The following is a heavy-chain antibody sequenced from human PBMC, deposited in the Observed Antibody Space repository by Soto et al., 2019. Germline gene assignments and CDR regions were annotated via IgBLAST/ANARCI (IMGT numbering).Heavy chain of an antibody. V-gene: IGHV5-51*01. D-gene: IGHD3-3*01. J-gene: IGHJ6*02. Sequence: PGESLKISCKGSGYSFTSYWIGWVRQMPGKGLEWMGIIYPGDSDTRYSPSVQGQVTISADKSISTAYLQWSSLKASDTAMYYCARQLEGDFWSGPYYYYYGMDVWGQGTTVTVSS. CDR1: GYSFTSYW. CDR2: IYPGDSDT. CDR3: ARQLEGDFWSGPYYYYYGMDV.